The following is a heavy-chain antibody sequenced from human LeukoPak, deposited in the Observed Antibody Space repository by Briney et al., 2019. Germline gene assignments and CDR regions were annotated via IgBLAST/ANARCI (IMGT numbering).Heavy chain of an antibody. CDR2: ISSSGSFI. D-gene: IGHD5-18*01. Sequence: PGGSLRLSCAASGFTFSSYNMNWVRQAPGKGLEWVSSISSSGSFIYYADSLKGRLIISRDNAKNSLYLQMHSLRAEDTAVYYCARGYSYGPDYWGQGTLVTVSS. CDR1: GFTFSSYN. J-gene: IGHJ4*02. CDR3: ARGYSYGPDY. V-gene: IGHV3-21*06.